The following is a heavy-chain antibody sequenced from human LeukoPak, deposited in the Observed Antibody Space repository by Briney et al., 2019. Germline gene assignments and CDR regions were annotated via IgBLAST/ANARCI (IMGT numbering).Heavy chain of an antibody. V-gene: IGHV3-74*01. CDR2: INSDGSST. Sequence: PGGSLRLSCAASGFTFSSYWMHWVRQAPGKGLVWVSRINSDGSSTSYADSVKGRFTISRDNAKNTLYLQMNRLRAEDTAVYYCASSYCSSTSCYTGSYYWGQGTLVTVSS. CDR1: GFTFSSYW. CDR3: ASSYCSSTSCYTGSYY. D-gene: IGHD2-2*02. J-gene: IGHJ4*02.